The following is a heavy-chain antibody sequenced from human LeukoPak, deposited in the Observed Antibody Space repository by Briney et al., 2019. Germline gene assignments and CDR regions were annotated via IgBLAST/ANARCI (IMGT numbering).Heavy chain of an antibody. D-gene: IGHD4-17*01. CDR3: AKGRSSYGSVNDY. CDR2: ISGSGGTT. Sequence: GGSLRLSCAASGFTFSSYAMSWVRQAPGKGLEWVSAISGSGGTTYYADSVKGRFTISRDNSKNTLYLQMNSLRAEDTAVYYCAKGRSSYGSVNDYWGQGTLVTVSS. J-gene: IGHJ4*02. V-gene: IGHV3-23*01. CDR1: GFTFSSYA.